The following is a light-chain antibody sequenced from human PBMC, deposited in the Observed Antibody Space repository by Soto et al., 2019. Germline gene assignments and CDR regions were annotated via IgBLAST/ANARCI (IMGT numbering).Light chain of an antibody. J-gene: IGKJ5*01. CDR1: QSISSW. CDR3: QQYESYSVT. V-gene: IGKV1-5*03. Sequence: DIQMTQYPFTLSASVGDRVTITCRASQSISSWLAWYQQKPGKAPNLLIYKATSLESGVPSRFSGSGSGTEFTLTISSLQPDDFATYYCQQYESYSVTFGQGTRL. CDR2: KAT.